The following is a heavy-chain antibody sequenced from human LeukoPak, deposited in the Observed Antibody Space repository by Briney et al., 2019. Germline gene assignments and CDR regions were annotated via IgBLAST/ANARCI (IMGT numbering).Heavy chain of an antibody. V-gene: IGHV3-30*03. Sequence: GRSLRLSCAASGFTFSSYGMHWVRQAPGKGLEWVAVISYDGSNKYYADSVKGRFTISRDNSKNTLYLQMNSLRAEDTAVYYCARGRWNGIVDAFDIWGQGTMVTVSS. CDR2: ISYDGSNK. D-gene: IGHD3-3*01. J-gene: IGHJ3*02. CDR1: GFTFSSYG. CDR3: ARGRWNGIVDAFDI.